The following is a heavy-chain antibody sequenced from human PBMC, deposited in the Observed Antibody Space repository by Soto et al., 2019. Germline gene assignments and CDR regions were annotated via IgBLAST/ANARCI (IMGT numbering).Heavy chain of an antibody. J-gene: IGHJ4*02. Sequence: QVQLQESGPGLVKPSGTLSLTCAISSGSITSSNWWSWVRQPPGKGLEWIGEIYHCGNTNYNPSLKSRLTISVDRSQNQFSLRLNSVPAADTAVYFCASHLIMPGTRGFDYWGQGSLVTVSS. CDR3: ASHLIMPGTRGFDY. CDR1: SGSITSSNW. V-gene: IGHV4-4*02. D-gene: IGHD1-1*01. CDR2: IYHCGNT.